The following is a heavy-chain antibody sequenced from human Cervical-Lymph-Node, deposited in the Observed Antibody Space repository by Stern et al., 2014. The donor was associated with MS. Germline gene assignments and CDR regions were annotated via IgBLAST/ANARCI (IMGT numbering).Heavy chain of an antibody. J-gene: IGHJ6*02. Sequence: QLVQSGPEVKRPGTSVKVSCKASGFTFSTSAVHWVRQTRGQRLEWIGWIDVGSGDTKYEQKLQEKVTITRDMSTSTAYLELSGLTSEDTAVYYCAAGPDRDSSDDYYHGMDVWGQGTTVTVSS. CDR3: AAGPDRDSSDDYYHGMDV. V-gene: IGHV1-58*01. CDR1: GFTFSTSA. CDR2: IDVGSGDT. D-gene: IGHD3-22*01.